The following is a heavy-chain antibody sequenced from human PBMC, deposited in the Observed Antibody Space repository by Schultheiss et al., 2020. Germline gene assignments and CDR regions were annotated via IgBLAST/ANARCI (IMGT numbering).Heavy chain of an antibody. CDR2: ISWNSGSI. V-gene: IGHV3-9*01. CDR1: GFTFDDYA. Sequence: GGSMRLSCAASGFTFDDYAMHWVRQAPGKGLEWVSGISWNSGSIDYADSVKRRFTVSRDNAKTSLYLHMNSLRAEDTAVYYCARDAKMGDPYWYFDLWGRGTLVTVPS. J-gene: IGHJ2*01. CDR3: ARDAKMGDPYWYFDL. D-gene: IGHD3-16*01.